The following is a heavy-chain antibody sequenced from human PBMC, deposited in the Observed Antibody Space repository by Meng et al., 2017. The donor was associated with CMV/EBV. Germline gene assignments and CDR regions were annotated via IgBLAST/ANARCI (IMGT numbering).Heavy chain of an antibody. Sequence: LYCAASGFPFSDHSMRWVRQAPGKGLVWVSYSDSDGTNMRFADSVQGRFTVSRDNAKNSLYLQMNSLRAEDTAVYYCARGGDYLRNWGQGTLVTVSS. D-gene: IGHD2/OR15-2a*01. CDR2: SDSDGTNM. J-gene: IGHJ4*02. V-gene: IGHV3-11*01. CDR1: GFPFSDHS. CDR3: ARGGDYLRN.